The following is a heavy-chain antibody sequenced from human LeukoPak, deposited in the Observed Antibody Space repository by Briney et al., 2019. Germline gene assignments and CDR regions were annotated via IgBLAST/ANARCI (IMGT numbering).Heavy chain of an antibody. CDR3: ATTPGGYSYGYIDY. CDR2: FDPEDGET. J-gene: IGHJ4*02. CDR1: GYTLTELS. Sequence: GASVKVSCKVSGYTLTELSMHWVRRAPGKGLEWMGGFDPEDGETIYAQKFQGRVTMTEDTSTDTAYMELSSLRSEDTAVYYCATTPGGYSYGYIDYWGQGTLVTVSS. D-gene: IGHD5-18*01. V-gene: IGHV1-24*01.